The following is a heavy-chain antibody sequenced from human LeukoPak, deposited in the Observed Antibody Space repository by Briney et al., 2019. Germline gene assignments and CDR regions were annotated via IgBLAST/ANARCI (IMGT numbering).Heavy chain of an antibody. J-gene: IGHJ4*02. D-gene: IGHD3-9*01. Sequence: GRSLRLSCAASGFTFSSYAMHWVRQAPGKGLEWVAVISYDGSNKYYADSVKGRFTISRDNSKNTLYLQMNSLRAEDTAVYYCARESSPGLTYYDILTGYPAFDYWGQGTLVTVSS. CDR3: ARESSPGLTYYDILTGYPAFDY. CDR2: ISYDGSNK. V-gene: IGHV3-30-3*01. CDR1: GFTFSSYA.